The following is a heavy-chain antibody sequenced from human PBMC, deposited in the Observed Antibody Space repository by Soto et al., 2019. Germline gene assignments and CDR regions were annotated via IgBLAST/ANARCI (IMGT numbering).Heavy chain of an antibody. CDR2: ISSSSSYI. D-gene: IGHD5-12*01. V-gene: IGHV3-21*01. Sequence: PGGALRLSCAASGFTFSRYSMNWVRQAPGKGLEWVSSISSSSSYIYYADSVKGRFTISRDNAKNSLYLQMNSLRAEDTAVYYCARARIVATISAFDIWGQGTMVTVSS. J-gene: IGHJ3*02. CDR3: ARARIVATISAFDI. CDR1: GFTFSRYS.